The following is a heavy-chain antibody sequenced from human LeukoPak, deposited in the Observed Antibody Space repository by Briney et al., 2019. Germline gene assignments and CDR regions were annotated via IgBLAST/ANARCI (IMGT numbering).Heavy chain of an antibody. J-gene: IGHJ4*02. V-gene: IGHV4-61*01. CDR1: GGSVSSGSYY. D-gene: IGHD3-10*01. Sequence: PSETLSLTCTVSGGSVSSGSYYWSWIRQPPGKGLEWIGYIYYSGSTNYNPSLKSRVTISVDTSKNQFSLKLSSVTAADTAVYYCARGTRGRGRNFDYWGQGTLVTVSS. CDR3: ARGTRGRGRNFDY. CDR2: IYYSGST.